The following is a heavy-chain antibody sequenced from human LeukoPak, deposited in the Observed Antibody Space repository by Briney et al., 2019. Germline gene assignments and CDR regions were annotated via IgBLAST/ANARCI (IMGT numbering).Heavy chain of an antibody. CDR2: INPNSGGT. CDR1: GCTFTGYY. D-gene: IGHD2-15*01. CDR3: ARWVGYSNWFDP. J-gene: IGHJ5*02. V-gene: IGHV1-2*02. Sequence: ASVKVSCKAYGCTFTGYYVLWVRQAPGQGLEWMGWINPNSGGTHSAQKFQGRVTMTRDTSISTAYMELSRLTSDDTAVYYCARWVGYSNWFDPWGQGTLVTVPS.